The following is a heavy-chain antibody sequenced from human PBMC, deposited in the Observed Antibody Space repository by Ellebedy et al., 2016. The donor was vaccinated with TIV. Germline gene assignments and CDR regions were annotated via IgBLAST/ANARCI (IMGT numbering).Heavy chain of an antibody. V-gene: IGHV3-74*01. CDR3: SRRRTDYALDY. J-gene: IGHJ4*02. Sequence: GGSLRLXXAASQFTFSTYWMHWVRQAPGKGLVWVSRINSDGSSTTYADSVKGRFTISRDNAKNSLYLQMNSLRDEDTAVYYCSRRRTDYALDYWGQGTLVTVSS. CDR1: QFTFSTYW. D-gene: IGHD4-17*01. CDR2: INSDGSST.